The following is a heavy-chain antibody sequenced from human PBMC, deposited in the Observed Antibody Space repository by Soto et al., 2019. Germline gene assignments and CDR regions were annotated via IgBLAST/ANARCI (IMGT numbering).Heavy chain of an antibody. CDR1: GFTFSSYA. J-gene: IGHJ4*02. CDR2: ISYDGSNK. Sequence: QVQLVESGGGVVQPGRSLRLSCAASGFTFSSYAMHWVRQAPGKGLEWVAVISYDGSNKYYADSVKGRFTISRDNSKNTLYLQMNSLRAEDTAVYYCAREEQQLVSDYFDYWGQGTLVTVSS. D-gene: IGHD6-13*01. V-gene: IGHV3-30-3*01. CDR3: AREEQQLVSDYFDY.